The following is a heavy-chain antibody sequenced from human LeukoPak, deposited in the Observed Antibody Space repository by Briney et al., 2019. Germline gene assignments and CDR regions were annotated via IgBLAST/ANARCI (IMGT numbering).Heavy chain of an antibody. Sequence: ASVKVSCKASGYTFTGYYMHWVRQAPGQGLEWMGWISAYNGNTNYAQKLQGRVTMTTDTSTSTAYMELRSLRSDDTAVYYCARATTVTTHYYYYGMDVWGQGTTVTVSS. CDR2: ISAYNGNT. CDR1: GYTFTGYY. CDR3: ARATTVTTHYYYYGMDV. V-gene: IGHV1-18*04. D-gene: IGHD4-17*01. J-gene: IGHJ6*02.